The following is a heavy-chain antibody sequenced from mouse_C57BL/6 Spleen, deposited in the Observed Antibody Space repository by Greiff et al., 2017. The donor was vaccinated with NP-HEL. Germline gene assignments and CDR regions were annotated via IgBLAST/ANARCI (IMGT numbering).Heavy chain of an antibody. CDR3: AADGYYNGYFDV. CDR1: GYTFTDYN. Sequence: EVQLQQSGPELVKPGASVKMSCKASGYTFTDYNMHWVKQSHGKSLEWIGYINPNNGGTSYNQKFKGKATLTVNKSSSTAYMELRSLTSEDSAVYYCAADGYYNGYFDVWGTGTTVTVSS. CDR2: INPNNGGT. D-gene: IGHD2-3*01. V-gene: IGHV1-22*01. J-gene: IGHJ1*03.